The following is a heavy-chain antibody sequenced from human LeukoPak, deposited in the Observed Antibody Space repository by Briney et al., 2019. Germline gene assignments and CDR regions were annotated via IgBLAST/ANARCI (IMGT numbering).Heavy chain of an antibody. D-gene: IGHD1-26*01. CDR2: MNPRGGST. CDR1: GYSFSAYY. V-gene: IGHV1-46*01. J-gene: IGHJ4*02. CDR3: ATSGSYHKYYFDY. Sequence: SQKISCKASGYSFSAYYMHWVRQAPRQWFAEMGVMNPRGGSTSYARKVQDRVTVSRDTSTSTVYMEVSSLRSDDTAVYFCATSGSYHKYYFDYWGQVTLVTVSS.